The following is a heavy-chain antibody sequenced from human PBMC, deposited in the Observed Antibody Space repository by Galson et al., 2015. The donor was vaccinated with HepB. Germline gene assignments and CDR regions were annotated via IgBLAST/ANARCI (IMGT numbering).Heavy chain of an antibody. J-gene: IGHJ5*02. D-gene: IGHD3-16*01. CDR2: INGRGSTR. CDR1: GFIFRHHA. V-gene: IGHV3-23*01. CDR3: VKEGSWFGGDWFDP. Sequence: SLRLSCAGSGFIFRHHAMTWIRQAPGKGLEWVSGINGRGSTRPYSDAVKGRFSISRDNSKDTVFLQMDNLRAEDTAVYYCVKEGSWFGGDWFDPWGQGALVTVS.